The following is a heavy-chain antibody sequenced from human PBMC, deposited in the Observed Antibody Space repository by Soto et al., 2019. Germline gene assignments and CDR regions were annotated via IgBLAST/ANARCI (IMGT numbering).Heavy chain of an antibody. CDR1: GFTFSNAW. D-gene: IGHD3-16*02. CDR3: TTDLLGGVIVPG. CDR2: IKSKTDGGTT. V-gene: IGHV3-15*01. J-gene: IGHJ1*01. Sequence: EVQLVESGGGLVKPGGSLRLSCAASGFTFSNAWMSWVRQAPGKGLEWVGRIKSKTDGGTTDYAAPVKGRFTISRDDSKNTPYLQMNSLKTEDTAVYYCTTDLLGGVIVPGWGQGTLVTVSS.